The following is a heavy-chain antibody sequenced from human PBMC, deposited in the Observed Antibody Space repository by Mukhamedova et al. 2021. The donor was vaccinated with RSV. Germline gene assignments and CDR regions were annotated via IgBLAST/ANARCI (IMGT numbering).Heavy chain of an antibody. Sequence: VSSISSSSSYIYYADSVKGRFIISRDNAKNSLYLQMNSLRAEDTAVYYCARAPIGIDSNSWYYYYYYMDVWGQGTTVTVSS. J-gene: IGHJ6*03. CDR2: ISSSSSYI. V-gene: IGHV3-21*01. CDR3: ARAPIGIDSNSWYYYYYYMDV. D-gene: IGHD6-6*01.